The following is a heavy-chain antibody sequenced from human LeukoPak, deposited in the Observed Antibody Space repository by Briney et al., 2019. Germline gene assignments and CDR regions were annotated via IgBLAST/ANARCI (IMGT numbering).Heavy chain of an antibody. Sequence: GGSLRLSCAASGFTFSTYWMHWVRHAPGKGLVWVSRISSDGSITGYADSVKGRFTISRDNAKNTVYLQMNSLRVEDTAVYYCARGGYLTYLIDYWGQGTLVTVSS. D-gene: IGHD3-22*01. CDR3: ARGGYLTYLIDY. V-gene: IGHV3-74*01. CDR1: GFTFSTYW. J-gene: IGHJ4*02. CDR2: ISSDGSIT.